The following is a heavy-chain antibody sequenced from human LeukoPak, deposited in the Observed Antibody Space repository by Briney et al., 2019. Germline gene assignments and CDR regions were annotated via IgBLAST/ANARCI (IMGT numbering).Heavy chain of an antibody. J-gene: IGHJ4*02. CDR1: GFTFSSYG. CDR3: ARLSDSGYEIDY. D-gene: IGHD5-12*01. CDR2: ISAYNGNT. V-gene: IGHV1-18*01. Sequence: GGTLRLSCAASGFTFSSYGISWLRQAPGQGLEWMGWISAYNGNTNYTQKLQGRVTMTTDTSTSTAYMELRSLRSDATAVYYCARLSDSGYEIDYWGQGTLVTVSS.